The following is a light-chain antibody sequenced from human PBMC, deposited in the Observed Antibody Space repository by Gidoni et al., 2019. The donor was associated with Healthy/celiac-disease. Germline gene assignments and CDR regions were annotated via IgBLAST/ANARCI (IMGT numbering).Light chain of an antibody. CDR3: QQYCSTPLT. J-gene: IGKJ4*01. Sequence: DLGMTQSPDSLAVSLGERATINCKSSQSVLYSSNNKNYLAWYQQKPGQPPKLLIYWASTRESGVPDRFSGSGSGTDFTLTISSLQAEDVAVYYCQQYCSTPLTFGGGTKVEIK. CDR2: WAS. CDR1: QSVLYSSNNKNY. V-gene: IGKV4-1*01.